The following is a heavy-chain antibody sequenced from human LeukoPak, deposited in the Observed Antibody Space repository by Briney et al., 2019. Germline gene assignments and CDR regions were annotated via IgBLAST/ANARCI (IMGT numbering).Heavy chain of an antibody. CDR1: GGSFSGYY. V-gene: IGHV4-34*01. Sequence: SETLSLTCAVYGGSFSGYYWSWIRQPPGKGLEWIGEINHSGSTNYNPSLKSRVTISVDTSKNQFPLKLSSVTAADTAVYYCAILPYYDSSYDYWGQGTLVTVSS. D-gene: IGHD3-22*01. CDR2: INHSGST. J-gene: IGHJ4*02. CDR3: AILPYYDSSYDY.